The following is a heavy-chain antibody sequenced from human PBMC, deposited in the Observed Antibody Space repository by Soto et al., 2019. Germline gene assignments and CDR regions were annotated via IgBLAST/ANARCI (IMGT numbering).Heavy chain of an antibody. V-gene: IGHV4-39*01. D-gene: IGHD3-10*01. Sequence: SETLSLTCTVSGGSISSSSYYWGWIRQPPGKGLEWIGSIYYSGNTYYNPSLKSRVTISVDTAKNQFSLKLSSVTAADTAVYYCARRSRGYYYGMDVWGQGTTVTVSS. CDR1: GGSISSSSYY. CDR2: IYYSGNT. CDR3: ARRSRGYYYGMDV. J-gene: IGHJ6*02.